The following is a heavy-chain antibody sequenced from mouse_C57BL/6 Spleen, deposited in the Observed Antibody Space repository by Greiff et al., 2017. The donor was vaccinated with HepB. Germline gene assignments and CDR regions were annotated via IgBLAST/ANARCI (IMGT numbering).Heavy chain of an antibody. CDR1: GFTFNTYA. J-gene: IGHJ1*03. Sequence: EVHLVESGGGLVQPKGSLKLSCAASGFTFNTYAMHWVRQAPGKGLEWVARIRSKSSNYATYYADSVKDRFTISRDDSQSMLYLQMNNLKTEDTAMYYCVRAHGSSYGEWYFDVWGTGTTVTVSS. V-gene: IGHV10-3*01. CDR2: IRSKSSNYAT. D-gene: IGHD1-1*01. CDR3: VRAHGSSYGEWYFDV.